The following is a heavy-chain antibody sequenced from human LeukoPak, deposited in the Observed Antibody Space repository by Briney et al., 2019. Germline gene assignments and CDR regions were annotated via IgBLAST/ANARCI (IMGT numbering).Heavy chain of an antibody. J-gene: IGHJ4*02. V-gene: IGHV3-48*04. CDR2: ISSSSSTI. CDR3: ARDGFVGAADY. D-gene: IGHD6-13*01. CDR1: GFTFSSYS. Sequence: GGSLRLSCAASGFTFSSYSMNWVRQAPGKGLEWVSYISSSSSTIYYADSVKGRFTISRDNAKNSLYLQMNSLRVEDTAVYYCARDGFVGAADYWGQGTLVTVSS.